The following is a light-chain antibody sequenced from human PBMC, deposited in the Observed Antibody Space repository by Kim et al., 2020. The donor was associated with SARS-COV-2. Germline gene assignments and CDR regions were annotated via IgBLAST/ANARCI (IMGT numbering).Light chain of an antibody. CDR3: AVWDDSLKQGV. CDR2: SNN. J-gene: IGLJ3*02. CDR1: SSNIGSNN. V-gene: IGLV1-44*01. Sequence: ELTQPPSASGTPGQRVTISCSGSSSNIGSNNVVWYQQFPGAVPNVLIHSNNQRPSGIPDRFSGSRSGTSASLAISGLQSGDEADYYCAVWDDSLKQGVFGGGTQLTVL.